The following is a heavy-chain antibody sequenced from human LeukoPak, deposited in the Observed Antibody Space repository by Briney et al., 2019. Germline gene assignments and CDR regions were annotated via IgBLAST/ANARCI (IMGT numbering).Heavy chain of an antibody. Sequence: GGSLRLSCAASGFIFCYFGMHWVRQAPGKGLEWVALISYDGSNQYYADSVKGRFTISRDNSKNTLFLQMKSLRDEDTAVYHCAKWVAGAPSSDYWGQGTLVTVSS. J-gene: IGHJ4*02. D-gene: IGHD6-19*01. CDR1: GFIFCYFG. V-gene: IGHV3-30*18. CDR2: ISYDGSNQ. CDR3: AKWVAGAPSSDY.